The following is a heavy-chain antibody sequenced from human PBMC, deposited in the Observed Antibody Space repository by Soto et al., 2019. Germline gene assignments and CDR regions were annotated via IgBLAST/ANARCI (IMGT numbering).Heavy chain of an antibody. D-gene: IGHD3-10*01. CDR2: IWYDGSNK. CDR3: AIDTNYCGSGSRGEDSYCYGMDV. V-gene: IGHV3-33*01. Sequence: QVQLVESGGGVVQPGRSLRLSCAASGFTFSSYGMHWVRQAPGKGLEWVAVIWYDGSNKYYADSVKGRFTISRDNSKNTLYLQMNSLRAEDTAVYYCAIDTNYCGSGSRGEDSYCYGMDVWGQGTTVTVSS. J-gene: IGHJ6*02. CDR1: GFTFSSYG.